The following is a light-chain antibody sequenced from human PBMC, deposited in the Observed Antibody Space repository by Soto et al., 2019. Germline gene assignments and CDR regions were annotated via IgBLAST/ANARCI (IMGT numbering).Light chain of an antibody. CDR2: AAS. V-gene: IGKV1-17*01. CDR3: QQYYSSLIT. CDR1: QGIRND. Sequence: DIHMTHSPSSLSSSFVDRVTITCRASQGIRNDLGWYQQKPGKAPKLLIYAASTLQSGVPSRFSGSGSGTDFTLTISCLQSEDFATYYCQQYYSSLITFGQGTRLEIK. J-gene: IGKJ5*01.